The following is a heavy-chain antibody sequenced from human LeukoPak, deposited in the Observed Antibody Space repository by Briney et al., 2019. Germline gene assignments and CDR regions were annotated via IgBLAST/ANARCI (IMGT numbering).Heavy chain of an antibody. J-gene: IGHJ4*02. V-gene: IGHV1-2*02. Sequence: ASVKVSCKASGYTFTGYYMHWVRQAPGQGLEWMGWINPNSGGTNYAQKFQGRVTMTRDTSISTAYMELSRLRSDDTAVYYCARERDGSGSYGVLDYWGQGTLVTVPS. D-gene: IGHD1-26*01. CDR2: INPNSGGT. CDR1: GYTFTGYY. CDR3: ARERDGSGSYGVLDY.